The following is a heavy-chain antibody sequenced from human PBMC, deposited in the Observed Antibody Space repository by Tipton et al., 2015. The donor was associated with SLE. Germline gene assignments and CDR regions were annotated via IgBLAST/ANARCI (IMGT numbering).Heavy chain of an antibody. V-gene: IGHV4-38-2*02. J-gene: IGHJ4*02. CDR1: GFSISSGYL. Sequence: PGLVKPSETLSLTCAVSGFSISSGYLLGWSRQPPGTGLEWIGSIYHSGSTYHNPSLKSRVIIPVDTSNDQFPLKLSTVTAADTAVYYCARDPYYYDSSGSPHSYWGQGTLVTVSS. CDR2: IYHSGST. CDR3: ARDPYYYDSSGSPHSY. D-gene: IGHD3-22*01.